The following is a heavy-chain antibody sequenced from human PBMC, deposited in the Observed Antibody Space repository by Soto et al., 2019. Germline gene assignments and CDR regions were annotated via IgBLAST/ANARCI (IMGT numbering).Heavy chain of an antibody. CDR3: ARSQGGSSSLDIYYYYYYGMDV. V-gene: IGHV1-69*01. D-gene: IGHD2-15*01. CDR1: GGTFSSYA. J-gene: IGHJ6*02. Sequence: QLVQSGAEVKKPGSSVKVSCKAPGGTFSSYAISWVRQAPGQGLEWMGGIIPIFGTANYAQKFQGRVTITADESTSTGDMELSSLRSEDTAVYYCARSQGGSSSLDIYYYYYYGMDVWGQGTTVTVSS. CDR2: IIPIFGTA.